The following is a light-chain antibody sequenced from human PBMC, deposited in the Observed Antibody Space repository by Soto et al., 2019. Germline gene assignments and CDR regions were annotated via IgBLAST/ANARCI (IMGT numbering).Light chain of an antibody. CDR2: EVS. CDR3: NSYTSSTYRPYV. J-gene: IGLJ1*01. V-gene: IGLV2-14*01. Sequence: QSALTQPASVSGSPGQSITISCTGTTNDVGGYNYVPWYQQHPGKAPKLLIFEVSSRPSGVSNRFSGSKSGNTASLTISALQAEDEADYFCNSYTSSTYRPYVFGTGTKV. CDR1: TNDVGGYNY.